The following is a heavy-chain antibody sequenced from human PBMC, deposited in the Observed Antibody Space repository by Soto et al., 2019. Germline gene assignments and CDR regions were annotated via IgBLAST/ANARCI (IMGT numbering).Heavy chain of an antibody. CDR2: IYYSGST. V-gene: IGHV4-39*01. D-gene: IGHD3-22*01. CDR3: ARHTSASSGDSYYYDISGYYFDY. Sequence: SETLSLTCTVSGGSISNSSYYWGWIRQPPGKGLEWIGSIYYSGSTYYNPSLKSRVTISVDTSKNQFSLKLSSVTNADTAVYYCARHTSASSGDSYYYDISGYYFDYWGQGTLVTVSS. CDR1: GGSISNSSYY. J-gene: IGHJ4*01.